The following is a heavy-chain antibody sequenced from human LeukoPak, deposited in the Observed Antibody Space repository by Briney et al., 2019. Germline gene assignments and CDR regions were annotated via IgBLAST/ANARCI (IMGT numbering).Heavy chain of an antibody. CDR2: ISSSGSAI. V-gene: IGHV3-48*03. J-gene: IGHJ4*02. CDR3: ARGGSLGY. D-gene: IGHD6-19*01. Sequence: PGGSLSLSCAASGFTFSSYEMNWVRQAPGKGLEWVSKISSSGSAIYYAGSVKGRFTISRDNAKSSLYLQMNSLRVEDTAIYYCARGGSLGYWGQGTLVTVSS. CDR1: GFTFSSYE.